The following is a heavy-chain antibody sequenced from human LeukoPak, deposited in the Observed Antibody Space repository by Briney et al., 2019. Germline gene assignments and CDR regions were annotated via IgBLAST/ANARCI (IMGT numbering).Heavy chain of an antibody. CDR3: ARGVYGHDH. D-gene: IGHD3/OR15-3a*01. V-gene: IGHV1-18*01. CDR2: ISAYNGNT. Sequence: ASVKVSCKASGYTFTSYGISWVRQAPGQGLEWMGWISAYNGNTNYAQKLQGRVTMTRNTSISTAYMELSSLRSEDTAVYYCARGVYGHDHWGQGTLVTVSS. J-gene: IGHJ4*02. CDR1: GYTFTSYG.